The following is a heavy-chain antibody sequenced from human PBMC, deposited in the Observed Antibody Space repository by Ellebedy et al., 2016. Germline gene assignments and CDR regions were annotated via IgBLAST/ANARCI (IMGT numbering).Heavy chain of an antibody. D-gene: IGHD4-17*01. V-gene: IGHV3-23*01. CDR1: GFNFDTFF. J-gene: IGHJ5*02. CDR2: ISAGSDTT. CDR3: RPGHYANL. Sequence: GGSLRLXCTASGFNFDTFFMSWVRQAPGKGLEWVSTISAGSDTTRLADSVRGRFTVSRDNSKYILYLHMKNLRVDDTAVYYCRPGHYANLWGHGTLVTVSS.